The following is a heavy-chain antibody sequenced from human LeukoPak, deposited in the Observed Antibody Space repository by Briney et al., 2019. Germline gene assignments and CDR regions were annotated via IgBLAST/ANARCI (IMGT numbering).Heavy chain of an antibody. V-gene: IGHV4-4*07. J-gene: IGHJ6*03. D-gene: IGHD1-26*01. CDR1: GGSISYFY. Sequence: SETLSLTCTVSGGSISYFYWSWIRQPAGKGLEWIGRICTSGSTNYNPSLKSRVTMSVDTSKKQFSLKLSSVTAADTAVYYCARVRGSSGSYEYYHYMDVWGKGTTVTISS. CDR2: ICTSGST. CDR3: ARVRGSSGSYEYYHYMDV.